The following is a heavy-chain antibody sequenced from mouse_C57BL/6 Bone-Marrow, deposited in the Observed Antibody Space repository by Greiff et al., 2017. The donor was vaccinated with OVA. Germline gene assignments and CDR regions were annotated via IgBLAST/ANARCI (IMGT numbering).Heavy chain of an antibody. CDR2: IDTEDGET. V-gene: IGHV14-2*01. CDR3: ARDGYYVDY. CDR1: GFNIKDYY. Sequence: EVQRVESGAELVKPGASVKLSCTASGFNIKDYYMHWVKQRTEQGLAWIGRIDTEDGETKYDPKFQGKATITADTSSNTAYLQLSSLTSEDTAVYYCARDGYYVDYWGQGTTLTVSS. D-gene: IGHD2-3*01. J-gene: IGHJ2*01.